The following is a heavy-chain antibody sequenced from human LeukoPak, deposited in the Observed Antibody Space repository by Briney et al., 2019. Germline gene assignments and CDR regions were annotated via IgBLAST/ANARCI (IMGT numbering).Heavy chain of an antibody. J-gene: IGHJ4*02. CDR3: AKLVGDGWSSSWLDY. CDR1: GFTFSSYA. CDR2: ISGSGGST. D-gene: IGHD6-19*01. Sequence: PGGSLRLSCAASGFTFSSYAMSWVRQAPGKGLEWVSAISGSGGSTYYADSVKGRFTISRDNSKNTLYLQMNSLRAEDTAVYYCAKLVGDGWSSSWLDYWGQGTLVTVSS. V-gene: IGHV3-23*01.